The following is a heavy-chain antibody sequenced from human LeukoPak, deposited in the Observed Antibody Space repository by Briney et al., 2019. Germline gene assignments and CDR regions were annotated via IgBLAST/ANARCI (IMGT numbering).Heavy chain of an antibody. J-gene: IGHJ4*02. CDR2: INHSGST. D-gene: IGHD6-19*01. CDR1: GGSFSGYY. V-gene: IGHV4-34*01. Sequence: PSETLSLTCAVYGGSFSGYYWSWIRQPPGKGLEWIGEINHSGSTNYNPSLKSRVTTSVDTSKNQFSLKLSSVTAADTAVYYCARADSSGWSTLTFDYWGQGTLVTVSS. CDR3: ARADSSGWSTLTFDY.